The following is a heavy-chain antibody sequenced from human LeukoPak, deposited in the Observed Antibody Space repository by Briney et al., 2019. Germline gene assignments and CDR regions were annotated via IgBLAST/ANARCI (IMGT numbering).Heavy chain of an antibody. CDR1: GGSISDYF. CDR3: ARGPYCGDDCYFDS. CDR2: IYSSGST. Sequence: SATLSLTCTVSGGSISDYFWSWIRQPAGKGLEWIGRIYSSGSTLYNPSLKSRVTMSVDTSKNQFSLRLTSVTAADTAVYYCARGPYCGDDCYFDSWGRGTLFTVSS. V-gene: IGHV4-4*07. D-gene: IGHD2-21*01. J-gene: IGHJ4*02.